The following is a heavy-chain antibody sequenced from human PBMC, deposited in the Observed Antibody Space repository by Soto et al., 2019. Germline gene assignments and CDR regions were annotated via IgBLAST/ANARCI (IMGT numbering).Heavy chain of an antibody. Sequence: GGSLRLSCAASGYTFRCCAMGWVRQAPGKGLEWVSSINDHGSTTRYADSVKGRFTISRDNAKNTLYLQMNSLRAEDTAVYYCARDLAAAGLTDYYYYGMDVWGQGTTVTVSS. CDR2: INDHGSTT. D-gene: IGHD6-13*01. CDR3: ARDLAAAGLTDYYYYGMDV. V-gene: IGHV3-74*01. CDR1: GYTFRCCA. J-gene: IGHJ6*02.